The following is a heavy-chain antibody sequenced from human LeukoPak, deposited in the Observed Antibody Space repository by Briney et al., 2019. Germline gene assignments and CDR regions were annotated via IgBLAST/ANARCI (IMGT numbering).Heavy chain of an antibody. V-gene: IGHV3-48*03. J-gene: IGHJ3*02. D-gene: IGHD2-2*01. CDR2: IIGSGGST. Sequence: GGSLRLSCAASGFTFSNWGMTWVRQAPGKGLEWVSSIIGSGGSTYYADSVKGRFTISRDNAKNSLYLQMNSLRAEDTAVYYCARGNVVGYCSSTSCSRGGLYAFDIWGQGTMVTVSS. CDR3: ARGNVVGYCSSTSCSRGGLYAFDI. CDR1: GFTFSNWG.